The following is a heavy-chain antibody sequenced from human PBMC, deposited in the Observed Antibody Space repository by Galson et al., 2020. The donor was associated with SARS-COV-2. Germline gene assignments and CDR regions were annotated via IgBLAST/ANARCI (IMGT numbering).Heavy chain of an antibody. V-gene: IGHV3-23*01. CDR2: LRSTGAGS. D-gene: IGHD2-21*02. Sequence: TGGSLRLSCAASGFTLTTYAMGWVRQGPGKGLEWVSALRSTGAGSFYADSVKGRFTISRDNSANTLYLQMNSLRAEDTAVYYCAKISPFRTGDLAWLDPWGQGTLVTVSS. J-gene: IGHJ5*02. CDR1: GFTLTTYA. CDR3: AKISPFRTGDLAWLDP.